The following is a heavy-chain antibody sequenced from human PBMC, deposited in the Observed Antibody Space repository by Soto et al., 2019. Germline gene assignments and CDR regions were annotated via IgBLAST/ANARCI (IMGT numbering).Heavy chain of an antibody. CDR2: ISAYNGNT. CDR1: GYTFTSYG. J-gene: IGHJ3*02. CDR3: ASIGIFAYCVGDCLNDAFDI. Sequence: GASVKVSCKASGYTFTSYGISWVRQAPGQGLEWMGWISAYNGNTNYAQKLQGRVTMTTDTSTSTAYMELRSLRSDDTAVYYCASIGIFAYCVGDCLNDAFDIWGKGTMVTVPS. V-gene: IGHV1-18*01. D-gene: IGHD2-21*01.